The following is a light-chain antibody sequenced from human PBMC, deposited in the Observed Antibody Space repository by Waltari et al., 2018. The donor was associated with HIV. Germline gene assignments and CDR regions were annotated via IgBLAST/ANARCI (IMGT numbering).Light chain of an antibody. CDR1: SSDVGGYNY. CDR2: DVR. V-gene: IGLV2-14*03. CDR3: QSYTSSNVYV. J-gene: IGLJ1*01. Sequence: SALTQPASVPPSPGQSITIPCTATSSDVGGYNYVSWYHEHPGKAPTLTIYDVRNRPSGVSERFSGSKSGNTASLTISGLQAEDEAYYYCQSYTSSNVYVFGTGTRVTVL.